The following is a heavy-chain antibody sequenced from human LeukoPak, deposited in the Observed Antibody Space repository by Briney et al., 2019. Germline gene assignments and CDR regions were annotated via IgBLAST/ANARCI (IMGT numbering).Heavy chain of an antibody. CDR3: ARGGGYDLSIAVAPA. CDR1: GFTFSSYG. D-gene: IGHD6-19*01. Sequence: GGSLRLSCAASGFTFSSYGMHWVRQAPGKGLEWVAVIWYDGSNKYYADSVKGRFTISRDNSKNTLYLQMNSLRAEDTAVYYCARGGGYDLSIAVAPAWGQGTLVTASS. J-gene: IGHJ4*02. V-gene: IGHV3-33*01. CDR2: IWYDGSNK.